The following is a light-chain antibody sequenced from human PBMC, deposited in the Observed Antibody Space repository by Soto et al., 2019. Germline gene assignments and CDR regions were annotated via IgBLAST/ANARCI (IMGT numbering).Light chain of an antibody. Sequence: QPALTQPPSASGSPGQSVTISCTGTSSDVGGYNYVSWYQQHPDKAPKLMIYEVSKRPSGVPDRFSGSKSGNTASLTVSGLQAEDEADYYCSSYAGSNNIIFGGGTKLTVL. CDR3: SSYAGSNNII. J-gene: IGLJ2*01. CDR2: EVS. CDR1: SSDVGGYNY. V-gene: IGLV2-8*01.